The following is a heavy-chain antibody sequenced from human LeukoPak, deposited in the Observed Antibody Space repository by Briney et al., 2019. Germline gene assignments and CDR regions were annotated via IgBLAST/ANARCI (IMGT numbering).Heavy chain of an antibody. D-gene: IGHD6-6*01. Sequence: PGGSLRLSCAASGFTFSSYAMSWVRQAPGKGLEWVSAISGSGGSTYYADSVKGRFTISRDNSRNTLYLQMNSLRAEDTAVYYCAKDSIISYSSSSYYFDYWGQGTLVTVSS. CDR2: ISGSGGST. V-gene: IGHV3-23*01. CDR1: GFTFSSYA. CDR3: AKDSIISYSSSSYYFDY. J-gene: IGHJ4*02.